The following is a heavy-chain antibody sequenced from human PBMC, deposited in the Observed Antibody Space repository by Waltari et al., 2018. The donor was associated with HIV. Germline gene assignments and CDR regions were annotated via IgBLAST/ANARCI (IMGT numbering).Heavy chain of an antibody. CDR1: GFTFSSYA. CDR2: IRGSGGST. D-gene: IGHD6-6*01. V-gene: IGHV3-23*01. J-gene: IGHJ4*02. CDR3: AKEGIAGRPSVPDY. Sequence: EVQLLEAGGGLVQPGGSLRLSCADSGFTFSSYAMSWVRQAPGKGLEWVSVIRGSGGSTYYADFVKGRFTISRDNSKNTLYLQMNSLRAEDTAVYYCAKEGIAGRPSVPDYWGQGTLVTVSS.